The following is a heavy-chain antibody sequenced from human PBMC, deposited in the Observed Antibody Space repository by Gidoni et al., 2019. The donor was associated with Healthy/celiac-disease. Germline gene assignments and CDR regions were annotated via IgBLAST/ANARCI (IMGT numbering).Heavy chain of an antibody. Sequence: EVQLVESGGGLVKPVGSLRLSCAASGFNFSSYSMNWVRQAPGKGLEWVSIISSRRSYIYYADSVKGRFTISRDNDKNSLYLQMNSLRAEDTAVYYCARDRYLGWFDPWGQGTLVTVSS. V-gene: IGHV3-21*01. CDR1: GFNFSSYS. D-gene: IGHD3-16*01. CDR2: ISSRRSYI. J-gene: IGHJ5*02. CDR3: ARDRYLGWFDP.